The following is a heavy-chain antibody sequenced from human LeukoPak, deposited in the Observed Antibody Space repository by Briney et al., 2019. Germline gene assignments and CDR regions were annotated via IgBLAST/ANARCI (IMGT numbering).Heavy chain of an antibody. CDR3: ARDRGIKCGGDCSNDY. CDR1: GFTFSSYW. Sequence: PGGSLRLSCAASGFTFSSYWMSWVRQAPGKGLEWVANIKQDGSEKYYVDSVKGRFTISRDNAENSLYLQMNSLRAEDTAVYYCARDRGIKCGGDCSNDYWGQGTLVTVSS. CDR2: IKQDGSEK. D-gene: IGHD2-21*02. J-gene: IGHJ4*02. V-gene: IGHV3-7*01.